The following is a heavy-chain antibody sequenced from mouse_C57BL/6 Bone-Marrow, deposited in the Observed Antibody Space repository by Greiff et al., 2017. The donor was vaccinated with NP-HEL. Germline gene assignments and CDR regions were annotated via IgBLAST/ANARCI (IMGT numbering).Heavy chain of an antibody. Sequence: EVQLQQSGPELVKPGASVKISCKASGYTFTDYYMNWVKQSHGKSLEWIGDINPNNGGTSYNQKFKGKATLTVDKSSSTAYMELRSLTSEDSAVYYCARLGLLWDGYHWFAYWGQGTLVTVSA. CDR3: ARLGLLWDGYHWFAY. J-gene: IGHJ3*01. CDR2: INPNNGGT. D-gene: IGHD2-3*01. CDR1: GYTFTDYY. V-gene: IGHV1-26*01.